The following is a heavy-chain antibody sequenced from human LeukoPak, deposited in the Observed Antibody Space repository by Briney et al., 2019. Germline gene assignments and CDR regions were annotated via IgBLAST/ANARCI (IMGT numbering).Heavy chain of an antibody. CDR2: INHSGNF. CDR3: VRGMALLL. D-gene: IGHD2-15*01. Sequence: SETLSLTCAVYGGSFSGYYRSWIRQPPGKGLEWIGEINHSGNFNYNSSLKSRVTIEIDTSKNNFYLKMNSVSAADTAVYYCVRGMALLLWGQGTLVTVSS. J-gene: IGHJ4*02. V-gene: IGHV4-34*01. CDR1: GGSFSGYY.